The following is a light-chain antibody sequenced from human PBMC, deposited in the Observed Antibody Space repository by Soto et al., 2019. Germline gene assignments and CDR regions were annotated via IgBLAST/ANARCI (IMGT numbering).Light chain of an antibody. CDR3: QQRSSWPLT. V-gene: IGKV3-11*01. CDR2: DTP. J-gene: IGKJ2*01. Sequence: EIVLTQSPGTLSLSPGQRATLSCRAGQSVSAYLGWYQQKPGQAPRLLIYDTPNRATGIPARFSGSGSGTDFTLTISSLEPDDSAVYYCQQRSSWPLTFGQGTKLVIK. CDR1: QSVSAY.